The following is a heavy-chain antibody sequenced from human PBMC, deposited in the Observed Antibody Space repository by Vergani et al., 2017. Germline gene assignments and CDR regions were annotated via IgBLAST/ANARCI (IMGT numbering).Heavy chain of an antibody. Sequence: EVQVVETGGGLVQPGGSLRLSCAVSGFTLSSYWMSWVRQAPGKGLEWVANIKQDGSEKYYVVSVKGRFTISRDNAKNSLYLQMNSLRAEDTAMYYCAIDVAAARRYYYYYGMDVWSQGTTVTVYS. D-gene: IGHD6-13*01. CDR2: IKQDGSEK. V-gene: IGHV3-7*01. J-gene: IGHJ6*02. CDR1: GFTLSSYW. CDR3: AIDVAAARRYYYYYGMDV.